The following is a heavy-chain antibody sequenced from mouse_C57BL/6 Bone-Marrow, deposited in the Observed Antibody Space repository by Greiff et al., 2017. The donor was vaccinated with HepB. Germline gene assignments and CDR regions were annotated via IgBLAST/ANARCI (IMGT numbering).Heavy chain of an antibody. V-gene: IGHV1-61*01. J-gene: IGHJ2*01. CDR1: GYTFTSYW. CDR3: ASNYYFDY. CDR2: IYPSDSET. D-gene: IGHD1-3*01. Sequence: VKLQHPGAELVRPGSSVKLSCKASGYTFTSYWMDWVKQRPGQGLEWIGNIYPSDSETHYNQKFKDKATLTVDKSSSTAYMQLSSLTSEDSAVYYYASNYYFDYWGQGTTLTVSS.